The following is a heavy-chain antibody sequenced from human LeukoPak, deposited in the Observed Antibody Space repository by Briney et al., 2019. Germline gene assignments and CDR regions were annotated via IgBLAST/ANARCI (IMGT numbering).Heavy chain of an antibody. CDR2: IRYDGSNK. D-gene: IGHD3-22*01. CDR3: AKGNYYDSSAYNWFDP. J-gene: IGHJ5*02. Sequence: PGGSLRLSCAASGFTFSSYEMNWVRQAPGKGLEWVAFIRYDGSNKYYADSVKGRFTISRDNSKNTLYLQMNSLRAEDTAVYYCAKGNYYDSSAYNWFDPWGQGTLVTVSS. CDR1: GFTFSSYE. V-gene: IGHV3-30*02.